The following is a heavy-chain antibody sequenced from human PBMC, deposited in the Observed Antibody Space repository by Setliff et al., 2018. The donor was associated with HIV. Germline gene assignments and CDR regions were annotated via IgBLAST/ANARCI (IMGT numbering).Heavy chain of an antibody. CDR3: VRSRLFFGVVTFDY. D-gene: IGHD3-3*01. V-gene: IGHV7-4-1*02. J-gene: IGHJ4*02. CDR1: GYTFTTYP. CDR2: INTNAGNS. Sequence: ASVKVSCKASGYTFTTYPMNWVRQAPGQGLEWMGWINTNAGNSIYAQGFTGRFVFSFDTSDSTAYLQISDLKAEDTAVYYCVRSRLFFGVVTFDYWGQGTLVTVSS.